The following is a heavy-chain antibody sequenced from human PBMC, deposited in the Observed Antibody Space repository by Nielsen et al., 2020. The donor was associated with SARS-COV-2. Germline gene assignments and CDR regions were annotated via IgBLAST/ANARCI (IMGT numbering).Heavy chain of an antibody. CDR3: ARAKTFYDFWSGYPSGFDP. J-gene: IGHJ5*02. CDR1: GYTFTSYG. V-gene: IGHV1-18*01. CDR2: ISAYNGNT. D-gene: IGHD3-3*01. Sequence: ASVKVSCKASGYTFTSYGISWVRQAPGQGLEWMGWISAYNGNTNYAQKFQGRVTMTTDTSTTTAYMELRSLQSDDTAVYYCARAKTFYDFWSGYPSGFDPWGQGTLVTVSS.